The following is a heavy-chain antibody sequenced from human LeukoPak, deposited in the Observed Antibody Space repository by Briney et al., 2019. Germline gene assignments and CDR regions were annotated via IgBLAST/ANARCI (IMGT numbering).Heavy chain of an antibody. D-gene: IGHD6-13*01. V-gene: IGHV4-34*01. CDR2: INHSGST. Sequence: SETLSLTCAVYGGSFSGYYWSWIRQPPGKGLEWIGEINHSGSTNYNPSLKSRVTISADTSKNQFSLKLSSVTAADTAVYYRARVRGAAGESYVTHYWYFDLWGRGTLVTVSS. J-gene: IGHJ2*01. CDR1: GGSFSGYY. CDR3: ARVRGAAGESYVTHYWYFDL.